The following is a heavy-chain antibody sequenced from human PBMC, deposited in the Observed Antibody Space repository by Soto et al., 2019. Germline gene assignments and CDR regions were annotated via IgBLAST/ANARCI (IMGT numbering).Heavy chain of an antibody. Sequence: SETLSLTCAVSGVTISTYYWSWIRQPPGKGLEWIGYNYHSGTTNYNPSPKSRVTMSVDTSKNQFSLRLTSVTAADTAIYYCVREAYIGYGHAIDHWGQGTPVTVSS. CDR2: NYHSGTT. D-gene: IGHD5-12*01. V-gene: IGHV4-59*01. CDR1: GVTISTYY. CDR3: VREAYIGYGHAIDH. J-gene: IGHJ4*02.